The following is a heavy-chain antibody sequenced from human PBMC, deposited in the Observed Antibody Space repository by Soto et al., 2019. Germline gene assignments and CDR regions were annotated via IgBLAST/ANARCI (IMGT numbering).Heavy chain of an antibody. CDR3: ARDQVPDYYGSGSYPDAFDI. D-gene: IGHD3-10*01. CDR1: GFTFSRYS. V-gene: IGHV3-21*01. J-gene: IGHJ3*02. Sequence: GGSLRLSCAASGFTFSRYSMNWVRQAPGKGLEWVSSISSSGSYIYYADSVKGRFTISRDNAKNSLYLQMNSLRAEDTAVYYCARDQVPDYYGSGSYPDAFDIWGQGTMVTVSS. CDR2: ISSSGSYI.